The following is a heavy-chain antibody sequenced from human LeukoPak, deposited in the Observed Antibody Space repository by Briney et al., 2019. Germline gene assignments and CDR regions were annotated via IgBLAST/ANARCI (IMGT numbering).Heavy chain of an antibody. CDR3: AKDRWLQGYFDY. CDR2: IRHDGSNK. D-gene: IGHD5-24*01. Sequence: GGSLRLSCAASGFTFSSYWMHWVRQAPGKGLEWVAFIRHDGSNKYYADSVKGRCTISRDNSKKTGYLQMNSLRTEDTAVYYCAKDRWLQGYFDYWGQGTLVTVSS. J-gene: IGHJ4*02. CDR1: GFTFSSYW. V-gene: IGHV3-30*02.